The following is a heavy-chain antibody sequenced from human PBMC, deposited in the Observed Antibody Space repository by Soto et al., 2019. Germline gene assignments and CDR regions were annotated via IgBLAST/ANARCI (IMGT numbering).Heavy chain of an antibody. J-gene: IGHJ6*02. CDR1: GFTFTSSA. Sequence: ASVKVSCKASGFTFTSSAVQWVRQARGQRLEWIGWIVVGSGNTNYAQKFQERVTITRDMSTSTAYMELSSLRSEDTAVYYCAAGKRVYDFWSGYYMAQYYYYYYGMDVWGQGTTVTVS. V-gene: IGHV1-58*01. CDR3: AAGKRVYDFWSGYYMAQYYYYYYGMDV. D-gene: IGHD3-3*01. CDR2: IVVGSGNT.